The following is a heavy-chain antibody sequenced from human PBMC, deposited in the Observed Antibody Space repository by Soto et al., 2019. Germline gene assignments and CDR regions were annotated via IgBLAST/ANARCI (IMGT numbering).Heavy chain of an antibody. CDR1: GYTFTSYD. CDR3: AGGQLYYDFWSGFIPIDP. V-gene: IGHV1-8*01. J-gene: IGHJ5*02. Sequence: QVQLVQSGAEVKKPGASVKVSCKASGYTFTSYDINWVRQATGQGLEWMGWMNPNSGNTGYAQKFQGRVTMTRNTSISTAYMELSSLRSEDTAVYYCAGGQLYYDFWSGFIPIDPWGQGTLVTVSS. D-gene: IGHD3-3*01. CDR2: MNPNSGNT.